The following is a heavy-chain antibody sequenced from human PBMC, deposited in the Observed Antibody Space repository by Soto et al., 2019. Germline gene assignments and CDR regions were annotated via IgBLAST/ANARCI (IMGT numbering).Heavy chain of an antibody. CDR3: AKAPNSQHDEENTHFDY. D-gene: IGHD2-15*01. V-gene: IGHV3-21*01. CDR2: ISSSSSYI. Sequence: EVQLVESGGGLVKPGGSLRLSCAASGFTFSSYSMNWVRQAPGKGLEWVSSISSSSSYIYYADSVKGRFTISRDNAKNSLYQQMNSQRAEDTAEYYCAKAPNSQHDEENTHFDYWGQGTLVTVSS. J-gene: IGHJ4*02. CDR1: GFTFSSYS.